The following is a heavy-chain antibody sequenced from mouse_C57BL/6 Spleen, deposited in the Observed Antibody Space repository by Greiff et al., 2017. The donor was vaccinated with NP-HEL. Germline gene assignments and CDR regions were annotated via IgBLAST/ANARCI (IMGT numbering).Heavy chain of an antibody. CDR3: ARSHYGSSLHYAMDY. CDR1: GYTFTSYW. D-gene: IGHD1-1*01. CDR2: IYPGSGST. Sequence: QVQLQQPGAELVKPGASVKMSCKASGYTFTSYWITWVKQRPGQGLEWIGDIYPGSGSTNYNEKFKSKATLTVDTSSSTAYMQLSSLTSEDSAVYYCARSHYGSSLHYAMDYWGQGTSVTVSS. J-gene: IGHJ4*01. V-gene: IGHV1-55*01.